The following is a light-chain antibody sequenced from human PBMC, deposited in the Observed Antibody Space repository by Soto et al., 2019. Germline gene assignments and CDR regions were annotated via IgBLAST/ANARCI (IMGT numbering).Light chain of an antibody. V-gene: IGLV2-23*01. CDR2: EGN. CDR1: SSDVGTYNL. Sequence: QSALTQPASVSGSPGESITISCTGTSSDVGTYNLVTWYQQHPGRVPKLILYEGNKRASGVSSRFSASKSGNTASLTISGLQAEDEADYFCCSYAPSRTLLFGGGTKVTVL. J-gene: IGLJ2*01. CDR3: CSYAPSRTLL.